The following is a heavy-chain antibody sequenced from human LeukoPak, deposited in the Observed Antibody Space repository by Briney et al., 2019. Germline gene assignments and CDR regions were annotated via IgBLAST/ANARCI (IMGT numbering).Heavy chain of an antibody. V-gene: IGHV3-74*01. J-gene: IGHJ3*02. Sequence: GGSLRLSCAASGFTFSSYWMHWVCQAPGKGLVWVSRIKRDGSSTSYADSVRGRFTISRDNARNTLYLQMNSLRAEDTAVYYCARDPHNYDSSGYQDAFDIWGQGTMVTVSS. D-gene: IGHD3-22*01. CDR2: IKRDGSST. CDR1: GFTFSSYW. CDR3: ARDPHNYDSSGYQDAFDI.